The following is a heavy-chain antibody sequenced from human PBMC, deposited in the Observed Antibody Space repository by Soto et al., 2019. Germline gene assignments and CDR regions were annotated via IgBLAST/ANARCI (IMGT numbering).Heavy chain of an antibody. CDR3: ARVGHDYGKFVFYYGMDV. V-gene: IGHV1-69*13. D-gene: IGHD4-17*01. Sequence: GASVKVSCKASGGIFSSFVISWVRQAPGQGLEWMGGIIPVFGTPTYAQKFQGRVTITADESTNTAYMNLSSLRSEDTAVYYCARVGHDYGKFVFYYGMDVWGQGTTVTVSS. CDR2: IIPVFGTP. CDR1: GGIFSSFV. J-gene: IGHJ6*02.